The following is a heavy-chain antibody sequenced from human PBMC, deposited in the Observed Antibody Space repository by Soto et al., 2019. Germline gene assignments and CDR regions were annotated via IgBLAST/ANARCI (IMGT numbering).Heavy chain of an antibody. CDR2: ISWNSGSI. Sequence: GGSLRLSCAASGFTFDDYAMHWVRQAPGKGLEWVSGISWNSGSIGYADSVKGRFTISRDNAKNSLYLQMNSLRAEDTALYYCAKDVGEQQLVLRNPFFDYWGQGTLVTVSS. D-gene: IGHD6-13*01. J-gene: IGHJ4*02. CDR3: AKDVGEQQLVLRNPFFDY. CDR1: GFTFDDYA. V-gene: IGHV3-9*01.